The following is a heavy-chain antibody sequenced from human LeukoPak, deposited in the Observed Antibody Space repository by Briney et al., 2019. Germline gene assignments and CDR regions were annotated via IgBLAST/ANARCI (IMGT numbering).Heavy chain of an antibody. J-gene: IGHJ6*02. V-gene: IGHV1-8*01. CDR3: ARFQQLVPYYYGMDV. Sequence: ASVKVSCKASGYTFTSYDINWVRQATGQGLEWMGWMNPNSGNTGYAQKFQGRVTMTRNTSISTAYMELSGLRSEDTAVYYCARFQQLVPYYYGMDVWGQGPRSPSP. CDR2: MNPNSGNT. CDR1: GYTFTSYD. D-gene: IGHD6-13*01.